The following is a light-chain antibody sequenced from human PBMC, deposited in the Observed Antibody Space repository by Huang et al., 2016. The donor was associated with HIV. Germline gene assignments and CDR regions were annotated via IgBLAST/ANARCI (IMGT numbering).Light chain of an antibody. CDR1: QTFLYSSNNETY. J-gene: IGKJ4*01. CDR2: GAS. CDR3: QQYYSTPT. Sequence: DIVMTQSPDSLAVALGERVTINCKSSQTFLYSSNNETYLAWYQQRHRQPPRLLIHGASARESGVPERFSGSGSETDFTLTISGLQAEDVAVYYCQQYYSTPTFGGGTKVEI. V-gene: IGKV4-1*01.